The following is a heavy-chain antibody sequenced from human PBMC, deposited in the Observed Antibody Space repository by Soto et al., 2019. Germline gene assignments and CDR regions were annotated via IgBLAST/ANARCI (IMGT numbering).Heavy chain of an antibody. J-gene: IGHJ6*03. CDR1: GYTFTSYG. CDR2: ISAYNGNT. CDR3: AGVLRSGDYHVRFYYYYYMDV. Sequence: QVQLVQSGAEVKKPGASVKVSCKASGYTFTSYGISWVRQAPGQGLEWMGWISAYNGNTNYAQKLQGRVTMTTDTFTSTGYMELGILRSDDTAVYYCAGVLRSGDYHVRFYYYYYMDVWGKGTTVTVSS. D-gene: IGHD3-10*01. V-gene: IGHV1-18*01.